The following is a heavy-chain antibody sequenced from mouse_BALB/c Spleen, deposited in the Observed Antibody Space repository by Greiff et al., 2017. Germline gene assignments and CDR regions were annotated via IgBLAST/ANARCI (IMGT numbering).Heavy chain of an antibody. CDR3: AHDGYGGFDY. J-gene: IGHJ2*01. V-gene: IGHV1S137*01. CDR2: ISTYYGDA. Sequence: VQLQQSGAELVRPGVSVKISCKGSGYTFTDYAMHWVKQSHAKSLEWIGVISTYYGDASYNQKFKGKATMTVDKSSSTAYMELARLTSEDSAIYYCAHDGYGGFDYWGQGTTLTVSS. D-gene: IGHD2-3*01. CDR1: GYTFTDYA.